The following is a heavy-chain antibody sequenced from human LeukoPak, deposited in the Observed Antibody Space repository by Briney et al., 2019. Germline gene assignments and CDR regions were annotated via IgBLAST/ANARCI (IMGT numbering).Heavy chain of an antibody. CDR3: ARICSSTDCLIPD. CDR1: GFTFSRHW. J-gene: IGHJ4*02. V-gene: IGHV3-74*01. Sequence: GGSLRLSCAASGFTFSRHWMHWVRQAPGKGLVWISRINSDASDTNYADFVKGRFTISRDNAKNTVYLHINSLRDEDAAVYYCARICSSTDCLIPDWGQGTQVTVSS. CDR2: INSDASDT. D-gene: IGHD2-2*01.